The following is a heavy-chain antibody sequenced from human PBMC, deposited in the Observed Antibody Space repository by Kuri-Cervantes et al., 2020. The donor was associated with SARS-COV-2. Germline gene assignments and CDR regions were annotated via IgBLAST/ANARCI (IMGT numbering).Heavy chain of an antibody. CDR3: ARVGGYCRSTSCRNNWLDP. Sequence: SQTLSLTCAVSGGSIRSGGYSWGWIRQPPGKGLEWVGYIYHSGSTYSNPSLKSRVTISVDPSKNQFSLELSSVTAADTAVYYCARVGGYCRSTSCRNNWLDPWGQGTLVTVSS. J-gene: IGHJ5*02. CDR2: IYHSGST. V-gene: IGHV4-30-2*01. D-gene: IGHD2-2*01. CDR1: GGSIRSGGYS.